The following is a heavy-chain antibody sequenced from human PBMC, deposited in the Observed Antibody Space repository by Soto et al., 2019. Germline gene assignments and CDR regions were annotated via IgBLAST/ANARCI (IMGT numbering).Heavy chain of an antibody. CDR3: TTVAYGEYVSDY. CDR2: IRSQIDGRTT. D-gene: IGHD4-17*01. Sequence: EVGLVESGGVLVEPGGSLRLSCAASGFAFTNAWMTWVRQAPGKALEWIGRIRSQIDGRTTDYAGPVKGRFTISRDDSKNTLYLQMKSLKLEDTAVYYCTTVAYGEYVSDYWGQGTLVTVSS. J-gene: IGHJ4*02. V-gene: IGHV3-15*01. CDR1: GFAFTNAW.